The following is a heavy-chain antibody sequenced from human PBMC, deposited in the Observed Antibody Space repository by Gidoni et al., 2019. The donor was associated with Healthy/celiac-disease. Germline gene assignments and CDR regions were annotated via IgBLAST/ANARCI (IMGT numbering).Heavy chain of an antibody. CDR3: ARGRRWRGSFTMIVVVNPKFDY. J-gene: IGHJ4*02. CDR2: INHSGST. CDR1: GGSFSGYY. D-gene: IGHD3-22*01. Sequence: QVQLQQWGAGLLKPSETLSLTCAVYGGSFSGYYWSWIRQPPGKGLEWIGEINHSGSTNYNPSLKSRVTISVDTSKNQFSLKLSSVTAADTAVYYCARGRRWRGSFTMIVVVNPKFDYWGQGTLVTVSS. V-gene: IGHV4-34*01.